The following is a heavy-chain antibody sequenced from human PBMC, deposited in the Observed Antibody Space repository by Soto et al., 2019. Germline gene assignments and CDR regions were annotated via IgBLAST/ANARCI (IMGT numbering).Heavy chain of an antibody. CDR3: ARLSKGPSYRYTGGMDV. D-gene: IGHD3-16*02. CDR1: GYSFTSYW. CDR2: IDPSDSYT. J-gene: IGHJ6*02. Sequence: GESLKISCKGSGYSFTSYWISWVHQMPGKGLEWMGRIDPSDSYTNYSPSFQGHVTISADKSISTAYLQWSSLKASDTAMYYCARLSKGPSYRYTGGMDVWGQGTTVTVSS. V-gene: IGHV5-10-1*01.